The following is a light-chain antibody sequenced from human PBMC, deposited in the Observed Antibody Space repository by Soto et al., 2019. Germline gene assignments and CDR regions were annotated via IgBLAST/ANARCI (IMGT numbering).Light chain of an antibody. V-gene: IGLV2-14*01. CDR1: SSDVGGYKY. Sequence: QSVLTQLASVPGSPGQSITISCTGTSSDVGGYKYVSWYQQHPDKAPKLIIYDVTNRPSGISNRFSGSKSGNTASLTISGLQAEDEADYYCSSYTSSSSYVFGTGTKVTVL. CDR2: DVT. CDR3: SSYTSSSSYV. J-gene: IGLJ1*01.